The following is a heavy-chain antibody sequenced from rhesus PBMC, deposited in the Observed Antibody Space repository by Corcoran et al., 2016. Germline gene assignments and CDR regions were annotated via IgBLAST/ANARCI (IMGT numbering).Heavy chain of an antibody. D-gene: IGHD1-14*01. Sequence: QLQLQESGPGLVKPSETLSVTCAVAGGSISSSSRSWIRQAPGKGLEWIGYIDGSGSRTTSNPSLKSRVTLSVDTSKNQFSLKLSSVTAADTAVYFCVRGWNDPEGDRFDFWGPGVLVTVSS. CDR1: GGSISSSS. J-gene: IGHJ5-1*01. CDR3: VRGWNDPEGDRFDF. V-gene: IGHV4-169*01. CDR2: IDGSGSRT.